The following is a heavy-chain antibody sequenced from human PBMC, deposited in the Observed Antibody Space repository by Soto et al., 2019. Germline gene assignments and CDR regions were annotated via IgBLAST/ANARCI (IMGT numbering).Heavy chain of an antibody. CDR2: IYPGDSDT. J-gene: IGHJ6*02. CDR1: GYSFTSYL. D-gene: IGHD6-6*01. CDR3: ARGWTFSEYSSSPGMDV. Sequence: XESLKISCKGSGYSFTSYLLVWVRQMPGKGLEWMGIIYPGDSDTRYSPSFQGQVTISADKSISTAYLQWSSLKASDTAMYYCARGWTFSEYSSSPGMDVWGQGTTVTVSS. V-gene: IGHV5-51*01.